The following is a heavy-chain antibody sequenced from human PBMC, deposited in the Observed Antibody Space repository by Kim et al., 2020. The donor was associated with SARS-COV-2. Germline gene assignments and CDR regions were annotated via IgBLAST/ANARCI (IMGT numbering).Heavy chain of an antibody. CDR1: GFTFSSYW. CDR3: ARSPQRGGWYGDY. J-gene: IGHJ4*02. D-gene: IGHD6-19*01. V-gene: IGHV3-7*03. Sequence: GGSLRLSCAASGFTFSSYWMSWVRQAPGKGLEWVANIKQDGSEKYNVDSVKGRFTITRDNAKNSLYLQMNILRAEDTAVYYCARSPQRGGWYGDYWGQGTLVTVPS. CDR2: IKQDGSEK.